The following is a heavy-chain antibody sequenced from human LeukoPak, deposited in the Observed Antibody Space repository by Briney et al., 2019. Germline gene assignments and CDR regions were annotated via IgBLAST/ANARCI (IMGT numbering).Heavy chain of an antibody. CDR2: ISAYNGNA. CDR1: GYTFTSYG. J-gene: IGHJ4*02. V-gene: IGHV1-18*01. Sequence: GASVKVSCKVSGYTFTSYGISWVRQAPGQGLEWMGWISAYNGNANYAQKLQGRVTMTTDTSTSTAYMELRSLRSDDTAVYYCARYRAYSSGWYGDFDYWGQGTLVTVSS. D-gene: IGHD6-19*01. CDR3: ARYRAYSSGWYGDFDY.